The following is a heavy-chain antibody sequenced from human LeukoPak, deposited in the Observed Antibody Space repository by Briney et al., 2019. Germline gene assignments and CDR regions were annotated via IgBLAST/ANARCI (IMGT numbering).Heavy chain of an antibody. CDR1: GFTFSNAW. Sequence: PGGSLRLSCAASGFTFSNAWMSWVRQAPGKGLEWIGRIKTKNDGGTTGYAAPVKGRFTMSRDDSKNTLYLQMNSLETEDTALYYCAWHYFDYWGQGTLVTVSA. CDR3: AWHYFDY. CDR2: IKTKNDGGTT. J-gene: IGHJ4*02. V-gene: IGHV3-15*01.